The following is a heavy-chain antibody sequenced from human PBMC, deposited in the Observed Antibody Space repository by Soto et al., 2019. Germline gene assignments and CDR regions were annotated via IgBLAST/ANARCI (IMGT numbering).Heavy chain of an antibody. D-gene: IGHD6-13*01. CDR2: IIPIFGTA. J-gene: IGHJ4*02. CDR3: ASGRVGSQYSSSWYGVDY. CDR1: GGTFSSYA. V-gene: IGHV1-69*01. Sequence: QVQLVQSGAEVKKPGSSVKVSCKASGGTFSSYAISWVRQAPGQVLEWMGGIIPIFGTANYAQKFQGRVTMTADDSTSTAYMELSSLRSEDTAVYYCASGRVGSQYSSSWYGVDYWGQGTLVTVSS.